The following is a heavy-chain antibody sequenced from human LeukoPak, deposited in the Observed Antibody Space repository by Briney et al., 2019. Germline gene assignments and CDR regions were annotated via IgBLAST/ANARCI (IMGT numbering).Heavy chain of an antibody. CDR3: ARSSTYYYDSSGPFTWYYYYGMDV. CDR1: GYTFTSYD. Sequence: GASVKVSCKASGYTFTSYDFNWVRQATGQRPEWMGWMSPNSGDTGYAQKFQDRVTMTRNTSISTAYMELSSLRSDDTAVYYCARSSTYYYDSSGPFTWYYYYGMDVWGQGTTVTVSS. D-gene: IGHD3-22*01. CDR2: MSPNSGDT. V-gene: IGHV1-8*01. J-gene: IGHJ6*02.